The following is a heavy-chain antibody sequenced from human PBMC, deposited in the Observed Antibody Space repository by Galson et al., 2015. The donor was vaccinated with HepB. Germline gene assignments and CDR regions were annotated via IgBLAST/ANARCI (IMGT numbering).Heavy chain of an antibody. Sequence: SLRLSCAASRFIFGNYWMTWVRQAPGKGLECVATIKPDGTATYYVDSMKGRSTISRDNAKNSLYLQMSTLRAEDTAVYYCATDRATLWGQGTLVTVSS. CDR2: IKPDGTAT. CDR3: ATDRATL. V-gene: IGHV3-7*03. CDR1: RFIFGNYW. J-gene: IGHJ4*02. D-gene: IGHD5-12*01.